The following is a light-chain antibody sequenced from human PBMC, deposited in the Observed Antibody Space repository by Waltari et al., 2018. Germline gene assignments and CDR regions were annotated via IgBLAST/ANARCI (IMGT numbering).Light chain of an antibody. CDR3: CSYVGNGTWM. CDR1: STDIGGPNT. Sequence: QSALTQPASVSASPGQSITISCTGSSTDIGGPNTVAWYQQHPGKDPRLIIYDGIKRPSEISHRFSGSKSGNTASLTISGLQSVDEADYFCCSYVGNGTWMFGGGTKLTVL. J-gene: IGLJ3*02. V-gene: IGLV2-23*01. CDR2: DGI.